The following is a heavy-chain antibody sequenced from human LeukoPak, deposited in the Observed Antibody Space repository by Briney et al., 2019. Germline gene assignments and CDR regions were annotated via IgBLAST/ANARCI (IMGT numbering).Heavy chain of an antibody. CDR2: ISSSSSYI. V-gene: IGHV3-21*01. D-gene: IGHD4-17*01. J-gene: IGHJ2*01. CDR1: GFTFSSYS. Sequence: GGSLRLSCAASGFTFSSYSMNWVRQAPGKGLEWVSSISSSSSYIYYADSVKGRFTISRDNAKNSLYLQMNSLRAEDTAVYYCARGGYGDYSGCWYFDLWGRGTLVTVS. CDR3: ARGGYGDYSGCWYFDL.